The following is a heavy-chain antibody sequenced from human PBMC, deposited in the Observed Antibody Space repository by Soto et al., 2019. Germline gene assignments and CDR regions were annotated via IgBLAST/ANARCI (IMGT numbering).Heavy chain of an antibody. CDR2: IYHSGST. CDR3: ARGITTVREGRWFDP. D-gene: IGHD3-10*01. CDR1: GYSISSGYY. J-gene: IGHJ5*02. Sequence: PSETLSLTCAVSGYSISSGYYWGWIRQPPGKGLEWIGSIYHSGSTYYNPSLKSRVTISVDTSKNQFSLKLSSVTAADTAVYYCARGITTVREGRWFDPWGQGTLVTVSS. V-gene: IGHV4-38-2*01.